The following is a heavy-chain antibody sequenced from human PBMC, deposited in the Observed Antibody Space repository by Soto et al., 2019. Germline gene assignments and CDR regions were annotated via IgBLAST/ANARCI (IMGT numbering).Heavy chain of an antibody. V-gene: IGHV3-49*03. J-gene: IGHJ4*02. CDR2: IRYKAYGGPT. D-gene: IGHD2-2*03. CDR1: GFTFGDYA. CDR3: TTKNGYVAPTEY. Sequence: GGSLRLSCTASGFTFGDYAMSWFRQAPGKGLEWVHFIRYKAYGGPTKYAASVKGRFTISRDDSKTIAYLQMNSLKTEDTAVYYCTTKNGYVAPTEYWGQGTLVTVSS.